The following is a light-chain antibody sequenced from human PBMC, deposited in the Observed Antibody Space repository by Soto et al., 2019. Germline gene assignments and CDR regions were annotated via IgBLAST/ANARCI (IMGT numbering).Light chain of an antibody. CDR2: GTS. CDR1: QSVTNN. V-gene: IGKV3D-15*01. J-gene: IGKJ4*01. CDR3: QHYNNWPLT. Sequence: EIVMTQSPATLSVSQGERVTLSCRASQSVTNNIAWYQQKPGQAPRLLIYGTSTRATGTPARFSGSGSGTEVTLTISSLQSEDFAAYFCQHYNNWPLTFGGGTRVEIK.